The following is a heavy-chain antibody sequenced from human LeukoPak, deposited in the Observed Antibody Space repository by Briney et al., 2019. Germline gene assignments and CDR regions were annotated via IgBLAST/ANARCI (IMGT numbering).Heavy chain of an antibody. Sequence: GGCLRLSCTASGFTFSGHYASWIRQTPEKGLEWISYIDLSSSTIYYADSVKGRFTISRDNARNSVYLQMNSLRAEDTAVYYCARGHYGLDVWGQGTTVTVSS. V-gene: IGHV3-11*01. CDR2: IDLSSSTI. CDR3: ARGHYGLDV. J-gene: IGHJ6*02. CDR1: GFTFSGHY.